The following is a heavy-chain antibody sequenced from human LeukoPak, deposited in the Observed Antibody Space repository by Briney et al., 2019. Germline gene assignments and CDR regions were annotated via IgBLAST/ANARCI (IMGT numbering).Heavy chain of an antibody. CDR2: IYYRGTT. V-gene: IGHV4-39*01. Sequence: SETLSLTCTVSGGSITSSAYYWGWVRQPPGKGLEWIGSIYYRGTTYYNPSLKSRVTMSVDTSNHQFSLKLTSVTAADTAVYYCARPTDYYDTITYYRGAFDVWGQGRMVTVSS. CDR3: ARPTDYYDTITYYRGAFDV. CDR1: GGSITSSAYY. J-gene: IGHJ3*01. D-gene: IGHD3-22*01.